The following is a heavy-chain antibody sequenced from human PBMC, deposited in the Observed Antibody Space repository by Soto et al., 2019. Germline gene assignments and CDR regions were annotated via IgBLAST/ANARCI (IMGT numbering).Heavy chain of an antibody. J-gene: IGHJ4*02. D-gene: IGHD2-21*02. Sequence: QVQLLESGGGVVQPGRSLRLSCTASGFVFSDYGMHWFRQAPGKGLEWVAVIYNDGSNEYYGDSVKGRFTISRDNSLNTLYLQMNILRAEDTGVYYCARDRWRRLGGDFWGQGTLVTVSS. CDR3: ARDRWRRLGGDF. CDR2: IYNDGSNE. CDR1: GFVFSDYG. V-gene: IGHV3-33*01.